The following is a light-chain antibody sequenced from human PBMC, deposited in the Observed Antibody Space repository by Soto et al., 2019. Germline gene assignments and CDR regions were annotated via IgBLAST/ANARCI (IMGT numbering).Light chain of an antibody. J-gene: IGLJ3*02. CDR2: DVS. CDR3: CSYAGSYIVM. CDR1: SSDVGGYNY. V-gene: IGLV2-11*01. Sequence: QSALTQPRSVSGSPGQSVTISCTGTSSDVGGYNYVSWYQQHPGKVPKLMIFDVSKRPSWVPDRFSGSKSGNTASLTISGLQAEDEADYHCCSYAGSYIVMFGGGTKLTVL.